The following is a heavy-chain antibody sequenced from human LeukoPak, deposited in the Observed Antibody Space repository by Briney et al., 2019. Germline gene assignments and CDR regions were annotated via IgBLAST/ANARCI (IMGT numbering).Heavy chain of an antibody. CDR2: IYYSGST. Sequence: SQTLSLTCTVSGGSISSGGYYWSWIRQHPGKVLEWIGYIYYSGSTYYNPSLKSRVTISVDTSKNQFSLKLSSVTAADTAVYYCARYIMPGPSGWFDPWGQGTLVTVSS. CDR3: ARYIMPGPSGWFDP. J-gene: IGHJ5*02. CDR1: GGSISSGGYY. D-gene: IGHD2-2*01. V-gene: IGHV4-31*03.